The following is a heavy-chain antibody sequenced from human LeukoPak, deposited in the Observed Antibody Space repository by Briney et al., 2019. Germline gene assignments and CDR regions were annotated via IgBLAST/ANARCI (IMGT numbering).Heavy chain of an antibody. V-gene: IGHV3-48*01. CDR1: GFTFSSYS. J-gene: IGHJ4*02. CDR2: ISSSSSTI. CDR3: ARDENYYGSGPDY. Sequence: GGSLRLSCAASGFTFSSYSMNWVRQAPGKGLEWVSYISSSSSTIYYADSVKGRFTISRDNAKNSLYLQMNSLRAEDTAVYYCARDENYYGSGPDYWGQGTLVTVSS. D-gene: IGHD3-10*01.